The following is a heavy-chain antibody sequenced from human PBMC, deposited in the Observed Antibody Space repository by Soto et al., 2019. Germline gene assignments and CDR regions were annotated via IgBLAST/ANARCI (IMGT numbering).Heavy chain of an antibody. CDR2: IYYSGGT. J-gene: IGHJ6*03. Sequence: QVQLQESGPGLVKPSQTLSLTCTVSGGSISRGGYYWSWIRQHPGKGLEWIGYIYYSGGTYYNPSRKSRVTISVDTSENQFALRLSSVTAADTAVYYCARKDSGYADYMDVWGKGTTVTGSS. CDR3: ARKDSGYADYMDV. D-gene: IGHD5-12*01. V-gene: IGHV4-31*03. CDR1: GGSISRGGYY.